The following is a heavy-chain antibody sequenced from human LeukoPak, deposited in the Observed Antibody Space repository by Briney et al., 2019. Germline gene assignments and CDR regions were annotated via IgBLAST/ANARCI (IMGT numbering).Heavy chain of an antibody. V-gene: IGHV1-8*01. Sequence: EASVKVSCKASGYTFTSYDINWVRQAPGQGLEWMGWMNPNSGNTGYAQKFQGRVTMTRNTSISTAYMELSSLRSEDTAVYYCARVGGYSGYDPDNWFDPWGQGTLVTVSS. CDR1: GYTFTSYD. D-gene: IGHD5-12*01. J-gene: IGHJ5*02. CDR3: ARVGGYSGYDPDNWFDP. CDR2: MNPNSGNT.